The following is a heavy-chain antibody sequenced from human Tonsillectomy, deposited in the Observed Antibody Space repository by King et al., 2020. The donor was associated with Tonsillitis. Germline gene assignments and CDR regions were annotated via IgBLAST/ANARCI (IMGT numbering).Heavy chain of an antibody. CDR2: INTNTGNP. Sequence: QLVQSGSELKKPGASVKVSCKASGDTLSNYALNWVRQAPGQGLEWMGWINTNTGNPTYAQGFTGRFVFSLDTSVSTAYLQISSLKSEGTAVYYCARVLGRQGSGSYVFDYWGQGTLVTVSS. J-gene: IGHJ4*02. CDR1: GDTLSNYA. V-gene: IGHV7-4-1*02. CDR3: ARVLGRQGSGSYVFDY. D-gene: IGHD3-10*01.